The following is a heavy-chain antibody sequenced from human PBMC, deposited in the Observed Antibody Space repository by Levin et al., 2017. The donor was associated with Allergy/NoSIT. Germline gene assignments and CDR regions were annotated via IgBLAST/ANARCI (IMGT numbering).Heavy chain of an antibody. V-gene: IGHV3-23*01. D-gene: IGHD4-17*01. Sequence: GESLKISCAASGFTFSSYAMSWVRQAPGKGLEWVSAISGSGGSTYYADSVKGRFTISRDNSKNTLYLQMNSLRAEDTAVYYCAKKNGVSTVIDYWGQGTLVTVSS. CDR2: ISGSGGST. CDR3: AKKNGVSTVIDY. CDR1: GFTFSSYA. J-gene: IGHJ4*02.